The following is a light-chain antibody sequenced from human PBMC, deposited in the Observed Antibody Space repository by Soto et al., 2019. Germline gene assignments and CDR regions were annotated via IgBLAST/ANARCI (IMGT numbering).Light chain of an antibody. Sequence: QSVLTQPRSVSGCPGQSVTISCTCTHNDIGGCPYVSWYQQVPGKAPKLIISAVTQRPSGVPDRFSGSKSGNTASLTISGLTADDEDDYFCCSYTARDLWVFGGGTKVTVL. CDR1: HNDIGGCPY. CDR3: CSYTARDLWV. J-gene: IGLJ3*02. CDR2: AVT. V-gene: IGLV2-11*01.